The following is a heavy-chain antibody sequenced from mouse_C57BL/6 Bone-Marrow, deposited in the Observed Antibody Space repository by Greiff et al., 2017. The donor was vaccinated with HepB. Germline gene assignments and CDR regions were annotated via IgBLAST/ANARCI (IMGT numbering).Heavy chain of an antibody. V-gene: IGHV1-76*01. CDR3: ARGPTVVRYFDY. CDR2: IYPGSGNT. J-gene: IGHJ2*01. D-gene: IGHD1-1*01. Sequence: VKLMESGAELVKPGASVKLSCTASGFNIKDYYMHWVKQRTEQGLEWIARIYPGSGNTYYNEKFKGKATLTAEKSSSTAYMQLSSLTSEDSAVYFCARGPTVVRYFDYWGQGTTLTVSS. CDR1: GFNIKDYY.